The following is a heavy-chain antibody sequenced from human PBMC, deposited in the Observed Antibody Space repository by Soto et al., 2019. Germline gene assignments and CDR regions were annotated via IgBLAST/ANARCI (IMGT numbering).Heavy chain of an antibody. J-gene: IGHJ4*02. CDR2: ISGSGGFT. V-gene: IGHV3-23*01. Sequence: EVQLLESGGGLVQPGGSLRLSCAASGFTFSNYAMNWVRQAPGKGLVWVSAISGSGGFTYYADSVKGRFTISRDNSKNTLFLQMNSLRAEDTAVFYCAKDGDTNIVGNYFDYWGQGTLVTVSS. D-gene: IGHD5-12*01. CDR1: GFTFSNYA. CDR3: AKDGDTNIVGNYFDY.